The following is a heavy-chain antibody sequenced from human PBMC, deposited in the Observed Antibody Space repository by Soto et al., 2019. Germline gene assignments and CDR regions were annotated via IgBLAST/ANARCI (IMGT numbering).Heavy chain of an antibody. CDR1: GGSFSGYY. Sequence: PETLSLTCAVYGGSFSGYYWSWIRQPPGKGLEWSGEINHSGSTNDNTSLKSRVTISVETSKNQFSLKLSSVTAADTAVYCCARGRRYYYGWGCQYYFDYWGQGTLVTVSS. V-gene: IGHV4-34*01. CDR3: ARGRRYYYGWGCQYYFDY. D-gene: IGHD3-10*01. CDR2: INHSGST. J-gene: IGHJ4*02.